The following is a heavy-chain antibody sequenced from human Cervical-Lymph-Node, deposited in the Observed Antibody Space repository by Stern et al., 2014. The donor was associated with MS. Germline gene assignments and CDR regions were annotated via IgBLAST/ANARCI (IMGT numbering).Heavy chain of an antibody. Sequence: VQLVESGGGLVLPGGSLRLSCAVSAFTFNNAWMSWVRQAPGKGLEWVGRIKRKMEGGTTDYAAPVKGRITMSRDESKNMVYLQMNNLKTEDTAVYYCTGDTVATMDYGMDVWGQGTTVTVSS. CDR2: IKRKMEGGTT. V-gene: IGHV3-15*01. J-gene: IGHJ6*02. D-gene: IGHD5-12*01. CDR3: TGDTVATMDYGMDV. CDR1: AFTFNNAW.